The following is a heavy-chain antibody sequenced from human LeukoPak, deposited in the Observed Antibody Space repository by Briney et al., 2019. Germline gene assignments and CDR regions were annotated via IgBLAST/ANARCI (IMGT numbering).Heavy chain of an antibody. CDR1: GYTFTSYG. CDR2: ISAYYGNT. V-gene: IGHV1-18*01. D-gene: IGHD2-2*01. CDR3: ARDALRYCSTTSCYLRYFDY. Sequence: ASVKVSCKASGYTFTSYGISWVRQAPGQGLEWMGWISAYYGNTNYAQKLQGRVTMTTDTSTTTAYMELRSLRSDDTAVYFCARDALRYCSTTSCYLRYFDYWGQGTLVTVSS. J-gene: IGHJ4*02.